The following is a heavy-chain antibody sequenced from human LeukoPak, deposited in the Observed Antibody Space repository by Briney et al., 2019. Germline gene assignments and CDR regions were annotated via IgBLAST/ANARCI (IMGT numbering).Heavy chain of an antibody. D-gene: IGHD3-16*01. Sequence: KPSETLSLTCTVSGGSISSGSYCWSWIRQPAGKGLEWIGRIYSSVTTYNPSLKSRVSISVDTSKNQFSLRLSSVTAADTAVYYCASLGGFDSWGQGTLVTVSS. CDR2: IYSSVT. J-gene: IGHJ4*02. V-gene: IGHV4-61*02. CDR1: GGSISSGSYC. CDR3: ASLGGFDS.